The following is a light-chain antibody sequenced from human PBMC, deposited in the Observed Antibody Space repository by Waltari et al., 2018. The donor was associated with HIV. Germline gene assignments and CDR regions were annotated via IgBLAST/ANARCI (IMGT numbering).Light chain of an antibody. CDR2: KTN. CDR3: ASWDDILSSVI. J-gene: IGLJ2*01. Sequence: QSVLTQPPSASGTPGQRVTISCSGGRTNLGSNFVSWYHQLPGTAPKLLISKTNQRPSGVPDRFAGSKSGSSASLTISGLRSEDEAVYYCASWDDILSSVIFGGGTKVTVL. V-gene: IGLV1-47*01. CDR1: RTNLGSNF.